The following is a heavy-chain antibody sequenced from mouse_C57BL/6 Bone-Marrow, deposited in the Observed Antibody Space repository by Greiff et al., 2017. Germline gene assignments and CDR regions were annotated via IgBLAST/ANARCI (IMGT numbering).Heavy chain of an antibody. CDR1: GYTFTSYW. Sequence: VQLQQPGAELVMPGASVKLSCKASGYTFTSYWMHWVKQRPGQGLEWIGEIDPSDSYTNYNQKFKGKSTLTVDKSSSTAYMQLRSLTSEDSAVYYCARSETRGQLRLEGAMDDWGQGSSVTVSS. V-gene: IGHV1-69*01. J-gene: IGHJ4*01. CDR2: IDPSDSYT. CDR3: ARSETRGQLRLEGAMDD. D-gene: IGHD3-2*02.